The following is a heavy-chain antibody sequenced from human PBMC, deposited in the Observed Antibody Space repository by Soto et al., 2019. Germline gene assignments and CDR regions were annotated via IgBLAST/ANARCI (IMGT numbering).Heavy chain of an antibody. CDR1: GFTFSSYA. CDR2: ISSNGGST. V-gene: IGHV3-64*01. CDR3: ARGPGYYFDY. Sequence: LRLSCAASGFTFSSYAMHWVRQAPGKGLEYVSAISSNGGSTYYANSVKGRFTISRDNSKNTLYLQMGSLRAEDMAVYYCARGPGYYFDYWGQGALVTVSS. J-gene: IGHJ4*02.